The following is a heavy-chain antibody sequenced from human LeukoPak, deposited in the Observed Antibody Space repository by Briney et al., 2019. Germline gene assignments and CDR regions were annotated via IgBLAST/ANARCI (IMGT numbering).Heavy chain of an antibody. CDR3: AKSPSGSYPYVFDY. V-gene: IGHV3-23*01. CDR2: ISGRGALT. D-gene: IGHD3-10*01. CDR1: GFTFSNYA. Sequence: GGSLRLSCAASGFTFSNYAMNWVRQAPGKGLEWVSSISGRGALTYYADSVKGRFTISRDNSKNTLYLQMNSLRAEDTAVYYCAKSPSGSYPYVFDYWGQGTLVTVSS. J-gene: IGHJ4*02.